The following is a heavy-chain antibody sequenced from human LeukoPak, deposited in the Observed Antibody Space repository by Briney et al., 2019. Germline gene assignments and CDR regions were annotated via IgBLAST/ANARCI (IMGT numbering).Heavy chain of an antibody. V-gene: IGHV1-69*05. CDR2: IIPIFGTA. Sequence: GASVKVSCKASGGTFSSYAISWVRQAPGQGLEWMGGIIPIFGTANYAQKFQGRVTITTDESTSTAYMELSSLRSEDTDVYYCARFQEGWFDPWGQGTLVTVSS. CDR3: ARFQEGWFDP. CDR1: GGTFSSYA. J-gene: IGHJ5*02.